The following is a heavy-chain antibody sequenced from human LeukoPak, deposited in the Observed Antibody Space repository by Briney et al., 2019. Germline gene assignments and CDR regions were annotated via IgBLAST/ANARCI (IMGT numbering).Heavy chain of an antibody. CDR2: IIPIFGTA. Sequence: SVKVSCKASGGTFSSYAISWVRQAPGQGLEWMGGIIPIFGTANYAQKFQGRVTITADKSTSTAYMELSSLRSEDTAVYYCARDRGIWFGEGTSAAVYYYYYMDVWGKGTTVTVSS. D-gene: IGHD3-10*01. CDR3: ARDRGIWFGEGTSAAVYYYYYMDV. V-gene: IGHV1-69*06. CDR1: GGTFSSYA. J-gene: IGHJ6*03.